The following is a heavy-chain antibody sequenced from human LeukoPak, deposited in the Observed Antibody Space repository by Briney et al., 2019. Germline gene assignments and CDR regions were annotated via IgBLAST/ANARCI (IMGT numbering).Heavy chain of an antibody. CDR2: IYTSGST. V-gene: IGHV4-61*02. Sequence: PSQTLSLTCTVSAGSISSGSYYWSWIRQPAGKGLELIGRIYTSGSTNYNPSLKSRVTISVDTSKNQFSLKLSSVTAADTAVYYCARVFYSSFFDIWGQGTMVTVSS. CDR3: ARVFYSSFFDI. J-gene: IGHJ3*02. D-gene: IGHD6-19*01. CDR1: AGSISSGSYY.